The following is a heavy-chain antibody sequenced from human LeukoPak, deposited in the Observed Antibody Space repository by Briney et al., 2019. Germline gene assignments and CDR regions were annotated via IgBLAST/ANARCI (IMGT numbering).Heavy chain of an antibody. CDR2: ISGSGGST. V-gene: IGHV3-23*01. Sequence: GGSLRLSCAASGFRFSKYIMSWVRQAPGKGLFWVSAISGSGGSTYYADSVKGRCAISRDNSKNTLYLQMNNLRAEDTAIYYCAKGLWDYYGSGIMYYTMDVWGQGTTVTVSS. CDR3: AKGLWDYYGSGIMYYTMDV. D-gene: IGHD3-10*01. CDR1: GFRFSKYI. J-gene: IGHJ6*02.